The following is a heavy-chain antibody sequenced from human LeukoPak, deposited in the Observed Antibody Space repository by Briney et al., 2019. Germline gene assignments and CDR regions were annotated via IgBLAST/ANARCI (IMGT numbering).Heavy chain of an antibody. CDR1: GGSISSNSNY. Sequence: PSETLSLTCTVSGGSISSNSNYWAWIRQPPGRGLEWIGSISYGGSTYYSPSLESRVTISVDTSKNQFSLRLSSVTAADTAVYYCARQALWFFDHWGQGTLVTVSS. D-gene: IGHD2-21*01. CDR3: ARQALWFFDH. J-gene: IGHJ4*02. CDR2: ISYGGST. V-gene: IGHV4-39*01.